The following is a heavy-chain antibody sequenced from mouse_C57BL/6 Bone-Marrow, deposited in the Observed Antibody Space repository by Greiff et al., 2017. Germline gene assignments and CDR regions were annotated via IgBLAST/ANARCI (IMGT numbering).Heavy chain of an antibody. CDR1: GFTFSDYG. CDR3: ARRAYYSNPYAMDD. J-gene: IGHJ4*01. V-gene: IGHV5-17*01. D-gene: IGHD2-5*01. CDR2: ISSGSSTI. Sequence: EVKVVESGGGLVKPGGSLKLSCAASGFTFSDYGMHWVRQAPEKGLEWVAYISSGSSTIYYADTVKGRFTISRANAKNTLFLQMTRLTCEDTAMYYCARRAYYSNPYAMDDWGQGTSVTVSS.